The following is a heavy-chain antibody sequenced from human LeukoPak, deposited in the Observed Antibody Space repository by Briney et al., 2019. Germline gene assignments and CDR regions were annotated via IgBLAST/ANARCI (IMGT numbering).Heavy chain of an antibody. CDR2: INHSGST. CDR3: AREVVAAPGTVDY. CDR1: GGSFSGYY. V-gene: IGHV4-34*01. D-gene: IGHD6-13*01. Sequence: SETLSLTCAVYGGSFSGYYWSWIRQPPGKGLEWIGEINHSGSTNYNPSLKSRVTISVDTSKNQFSLKLSSVTAADTAAYYCAREVVAAPGTVDYWGQGTLVTVSS. J-gene: IGHJ4*01.